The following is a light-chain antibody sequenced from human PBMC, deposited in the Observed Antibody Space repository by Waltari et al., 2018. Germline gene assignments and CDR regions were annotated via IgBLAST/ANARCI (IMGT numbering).Light chain of an antibody. CDR3: CSYAGNYIWV. Sequence: QSALTQPASVSGSPGPSVTIPCTGPSSDIRSYDIVFWYQHHPGNAPNLIMCDVSKRPSGVSDRFSGSKSGDTASLTISGLQFEDEADYYCCSYAGNYIWVFGGGTRLTVL. CDR2: DVS. CDR1: SSDIRSYDI. J-gene: IGLJ3*02. V-gene: IGLV2-23*02.